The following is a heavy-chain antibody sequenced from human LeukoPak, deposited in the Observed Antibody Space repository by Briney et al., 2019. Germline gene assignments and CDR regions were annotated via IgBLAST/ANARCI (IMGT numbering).Heavy chain of an antibody. D-gene: IGHD6-6*01. CDR2: IKQDGSEK. CDR3: AKFLAVIAARDSLYFQH. V-gene: IGHV3-7*03. J-gene: IGHJ1*01. Sequence: GGSLRLSCAASGFTFSNYWMSWVRQAPGKGLEWVANIKQDGSEKCYVDSVKGRFTISRDNAKNSLYLQMSSLRAEDTAVYYCAKFLAVIAARDSLYFQHWGQGTLVTVSS. CDR1: GFTFSNYW.